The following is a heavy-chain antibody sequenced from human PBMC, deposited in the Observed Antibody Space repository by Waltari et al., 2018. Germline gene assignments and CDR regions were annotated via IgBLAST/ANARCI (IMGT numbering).Heavy chain of an antibody. CDR2: IIPIFGTA. J-gene: IGHJ3*02. D-gene: IGHD2-2*01. V-gene: IGHV1-69*01. CDR3: ARDIVVVPAAMDAFDI. Sequence: QVQLVQSGAEVKKPGSSVKVSCKASGGTFSSYAISGVRQAPGQGLEWMGGIIPIFGTANYAQKFQGRVTITADESTSTAYMELSSLRSEDTAVYYCARDIVVVPAAMDAFDIWGQGTMVTVSS. CDR1: GGTFSSYA.